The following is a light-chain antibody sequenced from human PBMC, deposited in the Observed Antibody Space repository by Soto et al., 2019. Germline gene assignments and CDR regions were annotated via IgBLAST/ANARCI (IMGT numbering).Light chain of an antibody. CDR3: LHRMNWPLT. Sequence: EVLMTQSPDTLSVSPWERAALFFRASQSVGSNLAWYQQKPGQAPRLLICAASTRATGIPARFSGSGSETDFTLTISSLEPEDFGVYYCLHRMNWPLTFGQGTRLEI. CDR2: AAS. J-gene: IGKJ5*01. CDR1: QSVGSN. V-gene: IGKV3-15*01.